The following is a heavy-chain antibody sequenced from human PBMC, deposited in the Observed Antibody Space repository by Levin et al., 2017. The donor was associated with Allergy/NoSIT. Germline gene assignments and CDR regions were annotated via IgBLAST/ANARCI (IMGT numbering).Heavy chain of an antibody. CDR3: TSRGSSSYGVL. D-gene: IGHD2-2*01. CDR1: GFTFSGSA. CDR2: IRSKADTYAT. J-gene: IGHJ4*02. V-gene: IGHV3-73*01. Sequence: GESLKISCAASGFTFSGSAMHWVRQASGKGLEWVGRIRSKADTYATAIAASVKGRFTISRDDSKNTAYLEMNSLKTEDTAVYFCTSRGSSSYGVLWGQGTLVTVSS.